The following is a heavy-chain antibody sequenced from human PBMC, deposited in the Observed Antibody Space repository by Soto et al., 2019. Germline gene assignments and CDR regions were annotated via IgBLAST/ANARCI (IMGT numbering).Heavy chain of an antibody. D-gene: IGHD1-7*01. J-gene: IGHJ6*02. V-gene: IGHV1-3*01. CDR3: ARDNWNYSTYYYYGMDV. CDR1: GYTFTSYA. Sequence: QVQLVQSGAEVKKPGASVKVSCKASGYTFTSYAMHWVRQAPGQRLEWMGWINAGNGNTKYSQKFQGRVTITRDTSASTAYMELSSLRSEDTAVYYCARDNWNYSTYYYYGMDVWGQGTTVTVSS. CDR2: INAGNGNT.